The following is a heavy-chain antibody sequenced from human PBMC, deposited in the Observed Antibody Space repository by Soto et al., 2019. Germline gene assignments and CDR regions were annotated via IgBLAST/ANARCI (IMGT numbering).Heavy chain of an antibody. CDR1: GDTLTSYY. Sequence: GASVKVSCKASGDTLTSYYMHWVRQSPGQGLEWMGIINPSGGTTYAQKFQGRVSLTSDTSTSTAYLELSSLRSEDTAVYYCARGLVVIATIRSYYYYHMDGWGKGTTVTVSS. CDR2: INPSGGT. D-gene: IGHD2-15*01. V-gene: IGHV1-46*03. J-gene: IGHJ6*03. CDR3: ARGLVVIATIRSYYYYHMDG.